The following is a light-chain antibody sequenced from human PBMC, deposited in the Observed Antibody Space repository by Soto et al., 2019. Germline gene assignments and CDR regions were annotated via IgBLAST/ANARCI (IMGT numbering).Light chain of an antibody. J-gene: IGKJ5*01. Sequence: DIQMTQSPSTLSGSVGDRVTITCRASQGISTLLAWYQQKPGKAPKVLIYESSLLQSGVPSRFSGSGSGTDGTLTISSLKTEDFATYYCQHFKSFTITFGQGTRLEIK. CDR3: QHFKSFTIT. CDR2: ESS. V-gene: IGKV1-9*01. CDR1: QGISTL.